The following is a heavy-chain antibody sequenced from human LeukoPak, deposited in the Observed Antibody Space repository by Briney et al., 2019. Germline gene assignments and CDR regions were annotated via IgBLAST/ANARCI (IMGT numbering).Heavy chain of an antibody. CDR1: GFTFSRYS. Sequence: GGSLRLSCAASGFTFSRYSMNWVRQAPGKGLEWISYISSSGTTIYYADSVQGRFTISRDNAKNSLYLQMNSLRAEDTAVYYCARAYTSSSGRDAFDIWGQGTLITVSS. CDR2: ISSSGTTI. J-gene: IGHJ3*02. V-gene: IGHV3-48*01. CDR3: ARAYTSSSGRDAFDI. D-gene: IGHD6-6*01.